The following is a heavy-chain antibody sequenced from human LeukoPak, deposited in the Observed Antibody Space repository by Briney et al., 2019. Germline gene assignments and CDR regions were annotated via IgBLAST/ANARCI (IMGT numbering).Heavy chain of an antibody. D-gene: IGHD2-21*01. V-gene: IGHV4-59*08. J-gene: IGHJ3*02. CDR1: GGSISSYY. Sequence: PSETLSLTCTVSGGSISSYYWSWIRQPPGRGLEWIGYIYYSGGTNYNPSLKSRVTISVDTSKNQFSLKLSSVSAADTAVYYCARLRLRYTRNGDSTSYEVFDIWGQGTVVTVSS. CDR2: IYYSGGT. CDR3: ARLRLRYTRNGDSTSYEVFDI.